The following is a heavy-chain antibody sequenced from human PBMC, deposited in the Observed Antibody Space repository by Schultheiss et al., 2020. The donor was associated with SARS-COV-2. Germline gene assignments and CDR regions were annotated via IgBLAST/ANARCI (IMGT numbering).Heavy chain of an antibody. Sequence: GGSLRLSCAASGFTFSSYAMHWVRQAPGKGLEWVAVISYDGSNKYYADSVKGRFTISRDNSKNTLYLQMNSLRAEDTAVYYCARARGKGRYYFDYWGQGTLVTVSS. CDR2: ISYDGSNK. CDR3: ARARGKGRYYFDY. V-gene: IGHV3-30-3*01. D-gene: IGHD3-10*01. CDR1: GFTFSSYA. J-gene: IGHJ4*02.